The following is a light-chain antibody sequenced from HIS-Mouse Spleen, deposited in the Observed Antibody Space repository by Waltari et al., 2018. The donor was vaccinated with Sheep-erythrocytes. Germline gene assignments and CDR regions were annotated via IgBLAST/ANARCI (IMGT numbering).Light chain of an antibody. J-gene: IGLJ3*02. CDR1: SSDVGSYNL. CDR2: EGS. V-gene: IGLV2-23*01. CDR3: CSYAGSSTPWV. Sequence: QSALTQPASVSGSPGQSITIYCTGTSSDVGSYNLVSWYQQQPGKAPKLMIYEGSKRPSGVSNRFPGSKSGTTASLTISGLQAEDEADYYCCSYAGSSTPWVFGGGTKLTVL.